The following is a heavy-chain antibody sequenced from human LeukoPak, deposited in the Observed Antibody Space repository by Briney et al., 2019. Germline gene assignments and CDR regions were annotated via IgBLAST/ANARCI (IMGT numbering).Heavy chain of an antibody. Sequence: PSETLSLTCTVSGGSISSYYWSWIRQPPGKGLEWIGYIYSGGSTNYSPSLKSRVTISVDTSKNHFSLKLNSVTAADTAVYFCARSANTRASFDYWGQGTLVTVSS. CDR1: GGSISSYY. CDR3: ARSANTRASFDY. J-gene: IGHJ4*02. CDR2: IYSGGST. V-gene: IGHV4-59*01.